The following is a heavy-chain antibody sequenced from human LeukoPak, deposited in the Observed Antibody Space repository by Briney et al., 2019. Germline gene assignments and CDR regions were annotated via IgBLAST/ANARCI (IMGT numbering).Heavy chain of an antibody. D-gene: IGHD6-19*01. J-gene: IGHJ4*02. V-gene: IGHV3-74*01. Sequence: GGSLRLSCAASGFTFSSYWMHWVRQAPGKGLVWVSRISSDGSSTSYADSVKGRFTISRDNAKNTLYLQMNSLRAEDTAVYYCAREGIAVADYWGQGTLVTVSS. CDR1: GFTFSSYW. CDR3: AREGIAVADY. CDR2: ISSDGSST.